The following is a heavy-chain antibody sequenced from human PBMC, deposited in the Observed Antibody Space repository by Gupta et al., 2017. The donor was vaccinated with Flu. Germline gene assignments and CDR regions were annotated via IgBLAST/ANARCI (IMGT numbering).Heavy chain of an antibody. J-gene: IGHJ4*02. Sequence: EMQLVESGGGFVQPGGSRSLSCAASGFTFSSSYLQWVRQAPGKGLVWVSRINPDGSSTTYAESVKGRFTISRDNAKNTLYLQMNSLGDDDTAVYYCATVTSGCWGQGTLVTVSS. CDR1: GFTFSSSY. CDR2: INPDGSST. D-gene: IGHD4-17*01. V-gene: IGHV3-74*03. CDR3: ATVTSGC.